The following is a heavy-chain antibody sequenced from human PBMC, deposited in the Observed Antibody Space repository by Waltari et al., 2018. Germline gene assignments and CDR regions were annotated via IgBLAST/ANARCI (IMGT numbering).Heavy chain of an antibody. J-gene: IGHJ4*02. V-gene: IGHV4-4*02. CDR1: GDSMSRTDW. Sequence: QLKLEESGPRLVKPSGTLSLTCTISGDSMSRTDWYSWVRQAPAKGLEWIGQVLGDGRANYHPSFASRVTVSVDRTSDRFSLRMTSATTADTAMYFCARDRGRGIYLDSWGQGILVTVSP. D-gene: IGHD2-15*01. CDR2: VLGDGRA. CDR3: ARDRGRGIYLDS.